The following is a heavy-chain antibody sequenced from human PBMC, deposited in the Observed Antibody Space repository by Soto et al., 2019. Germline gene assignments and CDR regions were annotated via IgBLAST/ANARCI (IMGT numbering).Heavy chain of an antibody. CDR2: ISYIGSA. V-gene: IGHV4-59*08. D-gene: IGHD2-2*01. J-gene: IGHJ4*02. Sequence: QVYLQESGPGLVKPSETLSLTCTVSGGSISSYYWSWIRQPPGKGLEWIGYISYIGSANYNPSLKSRVTISGDTSKNQFSLKLTSVTAADTAVYFCGLYCSSASCKVDYWGQGTLVTVSS. CDR1: GGSISSYY. CDR3: GLYCSSASCKVDY.